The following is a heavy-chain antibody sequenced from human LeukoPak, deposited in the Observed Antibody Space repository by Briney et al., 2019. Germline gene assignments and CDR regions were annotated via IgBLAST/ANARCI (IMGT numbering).Heavy chain of an antibody. CDR2: ISYDGSNK. V-gene: IGHV3-30*18. CDR3: AKNPPTVTTLFDP. D-gene: IGHD4-17*01. CDR1: GFTFSSYG. J-gene: IGHJ5*02. Sequence: GGSLRLFCAASGFTFSSYGMHWVRQAPGKGLEWVAVISYDGSNKYYADSVKGRFTISRDNSKNTLYLQMNSLRAEDTAVYYCAKNPPTVTTLFDPWGQGTLVTVSS.